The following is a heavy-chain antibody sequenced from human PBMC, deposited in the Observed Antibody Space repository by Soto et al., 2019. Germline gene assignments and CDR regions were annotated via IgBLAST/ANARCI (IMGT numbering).Heavy chain of an antibody. CDR1: GYTFTGYY. Sequence: ASVKVSCKASGYTFTGYYMHWVRQAPGQGLEWMGWINPNSGGTNYAQKFQGRVTMTRDTSISTAYMELSRLRSDDSAVYYCARESSEIGNDAFDIWGQGTMVTVSS. V-gene: IGHV1-2*02. CDR3: ARESSEIGNDAFDI. CDR2: INPNSGGT. D-gene: IGHD3-10*01. J-gene: IGHJ3*02.